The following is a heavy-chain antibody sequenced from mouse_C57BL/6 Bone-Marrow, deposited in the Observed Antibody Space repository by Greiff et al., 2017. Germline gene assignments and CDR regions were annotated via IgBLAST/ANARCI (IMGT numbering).Heavy chain of an antibody. J-gene: IGHJ1*03. CDR3: ARDAHSYYGSSRSWYFDV. CDR1: GFTFSDYY. V-gene: IGHV5-16*01. D-gene: IGHD1-1*01. Sequence: EVQLVESEGGLVQPGSSMKLSCTASGFTFSDYYMAWVRQVPEKGLEWVANINYDGSRTYYLDSLKSRFIISRDNAKNILYLQMSSLKSEDTATYYFARDAHSYYGSSRSWYFDVWGTGTTVTVSS. CDR2: INYDGSRT.